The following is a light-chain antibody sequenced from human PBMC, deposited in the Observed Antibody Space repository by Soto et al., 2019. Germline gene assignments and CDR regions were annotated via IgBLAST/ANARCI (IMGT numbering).Light chain of an antibody. V-gene: IGKV3-20*01. Sequence: EIVLTQSPGTVSLSPGERATLSCRASQSVSRSYLAWYQQKPGQARRLIIDGASSRATGIAERFSGRSGGTDSMLTSSRLEDEDFAVYYCQQYGRSLTFGGGTKVDIK. CDR1: QSVSRSY. CDR2: GAS. J-gene: IGKJ4*01. CDR3: QQYGRSLT.